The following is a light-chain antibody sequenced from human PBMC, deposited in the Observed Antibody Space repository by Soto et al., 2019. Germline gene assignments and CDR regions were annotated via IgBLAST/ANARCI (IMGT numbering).Light chain of an antibody. V-gene: IGLV2-14*03. CDR3: SSYIGSLRLA. Sequence: QSVLTHAASVSRSPEQSLTIPCTRNSSDVGGYNYVSWYQQHPGKVPTLIIFDVSYRSSGVSDRFSGSKSGNTASLTISGLQADDDADYYCSSYIGSLRLAFGVGT. CDR1: SSDVGGYNY. CDR2: DVS. J-gene: IGLJ2*01.